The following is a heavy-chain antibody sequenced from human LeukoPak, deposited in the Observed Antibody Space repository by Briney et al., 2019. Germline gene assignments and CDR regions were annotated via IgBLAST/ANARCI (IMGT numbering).Heavy chain of an antibody. CDR2: ISWNSGSI. J-gene: IGHJ3*02. CDR1: GFTFDDYA. Sequence: PGRSLRLSCAASGFTFDDYAMHWVRQAPGKGLEWVSGISWNSGSIGYADSVKGRFTISRDNAKNSLYLQMNSLRAEDTALYYCAKGAGPRIFYAFDIWGQGTMVTVSS. D-gene: IGHD2-15*01. CDR3: AKGAGPRIFYAFDI. V-gene: IGHV3-9*01.